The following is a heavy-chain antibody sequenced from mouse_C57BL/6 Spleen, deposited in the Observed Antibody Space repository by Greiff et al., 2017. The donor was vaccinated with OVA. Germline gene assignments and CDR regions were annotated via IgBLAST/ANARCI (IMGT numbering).Heavy chain of an antibody. J-gene: IGHJ3*01. D-gene: IGHD1-1*01. Sequence: QVQLKQSGPELVKPGASVKISCKASGYAFSSSWMNWVKQRPGTGLEWIGRIYPGDGDTNYNGKFKGKATLTADKSSSTAYMQLSSLTSEDSAVYFCARGTTVVDGAWFAYWGQGTLVTVSA. CDR2: IYPGDGDT. V-gene: IGHV1-82*01. CDR3: ARGTTVVDGAWFAY. CDR1: GYAFSSSW.